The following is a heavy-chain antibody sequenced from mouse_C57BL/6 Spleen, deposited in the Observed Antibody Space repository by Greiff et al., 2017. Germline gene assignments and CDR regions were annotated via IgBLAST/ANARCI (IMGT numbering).Heavy chain of an antibody. J-gene: IGHJ4*01. Sequence: EVQLQQSGPELVKPGASVKMSCKASGYTFTDYNMHWVKQSHGKSLEWIGYINPNNGGTSYNQKFKGKATLTVNKSSSTAYMELRSLTSEDSAVYYCARPVYYDYEDAMDYWGQGTSVTVSS. CDR3: ARPVYYDYEDAMDY. D-gene: IGHD2-4*01. V-gene: IGHV1-22*01. CDR2: INPNNGGT. CDR1: GYTFTDYN.